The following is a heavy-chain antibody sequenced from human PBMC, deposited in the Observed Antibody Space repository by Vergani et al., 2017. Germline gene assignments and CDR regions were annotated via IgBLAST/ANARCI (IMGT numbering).Heavy chain of an antibody. J-gene: IGHJ4*02. V-gene: IGHV4-38-2*01. D-gene: IGHD5-12*01. CDR3: TRQPQEGASGPPSVPT. CDR1: GYSIRNGYY. CDR2: IYHSGST. Sequence: VLLQEPGPGLVRPSETLSLTCAVSGYSIRNGYYWGWIRQPPGKGLEWIGSIYHSGSTHYNPSLKSRVTISVDTSKNDFSLKVTSVTAADTAVYYCTRQPQEGASGPPSVPTWGQGISVIVSS.